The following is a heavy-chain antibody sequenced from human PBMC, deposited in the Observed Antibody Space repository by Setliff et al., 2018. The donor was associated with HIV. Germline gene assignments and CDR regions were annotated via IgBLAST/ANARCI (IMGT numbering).Heavy chain of an antibody. CDR1: GYSISSGYY. J-gene: IGHJ3*02. CDR3: ARLESGVFDI. V-gene: IGHV4-38-2*01. Sequence: SETLSLTCAVSGYSISSGYYWAWIRQPPGKGLEWIGHIYHTGSTYSNPSLKRRVTISVDTSKNQFSLKLTSVTAAATAVYYCARLESGVFDIWGQGAMVTVSS. CDR2: IYHTGST. D-gene: IGHD2-8*01.